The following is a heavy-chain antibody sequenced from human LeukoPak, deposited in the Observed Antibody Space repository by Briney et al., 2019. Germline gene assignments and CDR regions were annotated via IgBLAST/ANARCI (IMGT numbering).Heavy chain of an antibody. CDR3: ASRMVRGGYYFDY. CDR2: INHSGST. Sequence: SETLSLTCAAYGGSSSGYYWSWIRQPPGKGLEWIGEINHSGSTNYNPSLKSRVTISVDTSKNQFSLSLSSVTAADTAVYYCASRMVRGGYYFDYWGQGTLVTVSS. J-gene: IGHJ4*02. V-gene: IGHV4-34*01. D-gene: IGHD3-10*01. CDR1: GGSSSGYY.